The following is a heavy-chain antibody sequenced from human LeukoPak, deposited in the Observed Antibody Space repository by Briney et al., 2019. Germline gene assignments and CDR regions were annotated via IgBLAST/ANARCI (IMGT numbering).Heavy chain of an antibody. CDR3: AKADQRSGYHRPSDY. CDR1: GFTFDDYA. CDR2: ISWNSGSI. Sequence: GGSLRLSCAASGFTFDDYAMHWVRQAPGKGLEWVSGISWNSGSIGYADSVKGRFTISRDNAKNSLYLQMNSLRAEDTAVYYCAKADQRSGYHRPSDYWGQGTLVTVSS. V-gene: IGHV3-9*01. J-gene: IGHJ4*02. D-gene: IGHD3-22*01.